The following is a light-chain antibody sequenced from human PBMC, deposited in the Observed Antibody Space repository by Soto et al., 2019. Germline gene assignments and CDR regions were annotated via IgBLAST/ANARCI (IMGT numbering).Light chain of an antibody. Sequence: DVQMTQSPSSLSASVGDRVTITCRASQDINSWLAWYQQKPGQAPKSLIYAASSLQTGVPSRFSGSESGTDFTLTISRLQPEDSANYYCQQYNVYPLTFGGGTKVEIK. J-gene: IGKJ4*01. CDR1: QDINSW. CDR3: QQYNVYPLT. V-gene: IGKV1D-16*01. CDR2: AAS.